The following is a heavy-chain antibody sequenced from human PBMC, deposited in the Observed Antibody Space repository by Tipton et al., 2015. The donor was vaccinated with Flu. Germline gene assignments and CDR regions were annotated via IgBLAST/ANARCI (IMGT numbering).Heavy chain of an antibody. Sequence: SLRLSCAASGFAFSIDWMSWVRQAPGKGLEWVANIKEDGSQKYYVDSVRGRFTISRDNGKSLVYLQMDGLRVEDTATYYCARAGWGGYNSRASWGQGTQVIVSS. V-gene: IGHV3-7*01. J-gene: IGHJ4*02. CDR3: ARAGWGGYNSRAS. CDR1: GFAFSIDW. CDR2: IKEDGSQK. D-gene: IGHD5-24*01.